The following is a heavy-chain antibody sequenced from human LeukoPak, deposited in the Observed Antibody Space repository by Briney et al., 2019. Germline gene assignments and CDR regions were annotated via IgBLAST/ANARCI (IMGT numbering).Heavy chain of an antibody. CDR2: INQDGSVQ. Sequence: GGSLRLSCAASGFTFSNYWMSWVRQAPGKGLEWVANINQDGSVQYYVDSVKGRFTISRDNAKNSLFLQMNSLRAEDTTVYYCARGGPLSYSGSLYGAFDIWGQGTMVTVSS. J-gene: IGHJ3*02. D-gene: IGHD1-26*01. CDR3: ARGGPLSYSGSLYGAFDI. CDR1: GFTFSNYW. V-gene: IGHV3-7*01.